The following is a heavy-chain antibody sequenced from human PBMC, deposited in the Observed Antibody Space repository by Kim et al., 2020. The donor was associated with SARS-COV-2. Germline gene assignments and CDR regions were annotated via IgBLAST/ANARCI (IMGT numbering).Heavy chain of an antibody. D-gene: IGHD5-12*01. J-gene: IGHJ4*02. Sequence: SETLSLTCAVYGGSFSGYYWSWIRQPPGKGLEWIGEINHSGSTNYNPSLKSRVTISVDTSKNQFSLKLSSVTAADTAVYYCARVDIVATIRYWGQGTLVT. CDR1: GGSFSGYY. V-gene: IGHV4-34*01. CDR2: INHSGST. CDR3: ARVDIVATIRY.